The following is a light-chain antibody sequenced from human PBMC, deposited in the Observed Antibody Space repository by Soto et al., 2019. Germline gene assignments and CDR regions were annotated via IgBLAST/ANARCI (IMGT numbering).Light chain of an antibody. CDR1: SSNIGNNY. CDR3: ATWDGSLPGEV. V-gene: IGLV1-51*01. CDR2: DNN. J-gene: IGLJ2*01. Sequence: QSVLTQSPSVSAAPGQQVTISCSGSSSNIGNNYVSWYQQLPGTAPKLLIYDNNKRPSGISDRFSGSKSGTSGTLAITGLQTGDEADYYCATWDGSLPGEVFGGGTKLTVL.